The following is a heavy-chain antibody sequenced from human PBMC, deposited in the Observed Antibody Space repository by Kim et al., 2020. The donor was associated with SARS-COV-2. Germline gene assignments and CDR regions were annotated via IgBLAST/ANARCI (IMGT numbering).Heavy chain of an antibody. D-gene: IGHD6-6*01. CDR3: ARSPGGDSSSFSFYYYYYMDV. CDR1: GFTFSSYW. Sequence: GGSLRLSCAASGFTFSSYWMSWVRQAPGKGLEWVANIKQDGSEKYYVDSVKGRFTISRDNAKNSLYLQMNSLRAEDTAVYYCARSPGGDSSSFSFYYYYYMDVWGKGTTVTVSS. CDR2: IKQDGSEK. J-gene: IGHJ6*03. V-gene: IGHV3-7*01.